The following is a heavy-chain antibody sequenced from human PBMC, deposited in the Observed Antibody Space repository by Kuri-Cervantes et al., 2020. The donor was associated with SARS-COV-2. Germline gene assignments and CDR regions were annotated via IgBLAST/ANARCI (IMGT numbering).Heavy chain of an antibody. V-gene: IGHV4-61*01. CDR3: AKGARGDMDAFDI. J-gene: IGHJ3*02. CDR1: GGSVSSGSYY. CDR2: IYYSGST. D-gene: IGHD2-15*01. Sequence: SETLSLTCTVSGGSVSSGSYYWSWIRQPPGKGLEWIGYIYYSGSTNYNPSLKSRVTMSVDTSKSQFSLNLASMSAADTAVYYCAKGARGDMDAFDIWGLGTMVTVSS.